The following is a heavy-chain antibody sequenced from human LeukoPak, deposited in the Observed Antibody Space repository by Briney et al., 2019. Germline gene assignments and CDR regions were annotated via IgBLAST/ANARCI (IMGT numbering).Heavy chain of an antibody. J-gene: IGHJ4*02. CDR3: ARIASKTATSDY. V-gene: IGHV1-2*02. D-gene: IGHD5-12*01. CDR1: GYTFTSYY. CDR2: INPTSGGT. Sequence: ASVKVSCKASGYTFTSYYMHWVRQAPGQGLEWMGWINPTSGGTNHAQKFQGRVTMTRDTSISTAYMELSRLRSDDTAVYYCARIASKTATSDYWGQGTLVTVSS.